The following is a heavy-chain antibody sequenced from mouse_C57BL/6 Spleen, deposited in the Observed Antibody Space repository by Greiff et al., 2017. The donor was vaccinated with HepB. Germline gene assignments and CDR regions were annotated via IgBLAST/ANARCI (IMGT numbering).Heavy chain of an antibody. CDR1: GYTFTDYY. D-gene: IGHD3-1*01. Sequence: QVQLQQSGAELVRPGASVKLSCKASGYTFTDYYINWVKQRPGQGLEWIARIYPGSGNTYYNEKFKGKATLTAEKSSSTAYMQLSSLTSEDSAVYFCARWYSGAMDYWGQGTSVAVSS. CDR2: IYPGSGNT. V-gene: IGHV1-76*01. CDR3: ARWYSGAMDY. J-gene: IGHJ4*01.